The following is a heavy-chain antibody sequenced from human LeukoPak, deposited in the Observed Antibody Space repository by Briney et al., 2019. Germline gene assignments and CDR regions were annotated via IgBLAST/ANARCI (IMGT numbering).Heavy chain of an antibody. D-gene: IGHD4-23*01. CDR3: AREAYGGNSSCTFDY. V-gene: IGHV1-46*01. CDR1: GYTFTSYY. J-gene: IGHJ4*02. Sequence: ASVKVSFKASGYTFTSYYMHWVRQAPGQGLEWMGIINPSGGSTSYAQKFQGRVTMTRDTSTSTVYMELSSLRSEDTAVYYCAREAYGGNSSCTFDYWGQGTLVTVSS. CDR2: INPSGGST.